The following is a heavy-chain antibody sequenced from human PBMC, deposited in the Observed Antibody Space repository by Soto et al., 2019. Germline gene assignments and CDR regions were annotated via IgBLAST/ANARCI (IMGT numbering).Heavy chain of an antibody. V-gene: IGHV1-8*01. CDR1: GYTFTSYD. Sequence: QVQLVQSGAEVKKPGASVKVSCKASGYTFTSYDINWVRQATGQGLVWMGWMNPNSGNTGYAQKFQGRVTMTRNTSRSTGYMEPSSLRSEDTAVYYCAREKTSDGMDVWGQGTTVTVSS. CDR3: AREKTSDGMDV. CDR2: MNPNSGNT. J-gene: IGHJ6*02.